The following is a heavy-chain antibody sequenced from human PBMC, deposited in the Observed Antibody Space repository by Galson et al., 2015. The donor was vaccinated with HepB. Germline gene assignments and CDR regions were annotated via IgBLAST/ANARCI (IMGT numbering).Heavy chain of an antibody. CDR2: INPSGGST. D-gene: IGHD6-13*01. CDR3: ARPDFGSSSWYFDL. V-gene: IGHV1-46*01. Sequence: QAPGQGLEWMGIINPSGGSTTYAQKFQGRVTMTRDTSTSTVYLEMSSLRFENTAVYFCARPDFGSSSWYFDLWGRGTLVTVSS. J-gene: IGHJ2*01.